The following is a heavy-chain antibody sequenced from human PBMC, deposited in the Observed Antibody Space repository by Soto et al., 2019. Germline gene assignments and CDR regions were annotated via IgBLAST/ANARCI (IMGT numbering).Heavy chain of an antibody. D-gene: IGHD2-21*01. CDR3: PTLRIATNNSKGFDP. CDR1: GAALNSGNYY. Sequence: SETLSLTCSVSGAALNSGNYYWSLILQVPGKGLEWIGHIYVTGPVAYNASLRYRITISEDTSERHFSLKLGLVTAADASVDYCPTLRIATNNSKGFDPWGQGTRVPVSS. CDR2: IYVTGPV. J-gene: IGHJ5*02. V-gene: IGHV4-31*03.